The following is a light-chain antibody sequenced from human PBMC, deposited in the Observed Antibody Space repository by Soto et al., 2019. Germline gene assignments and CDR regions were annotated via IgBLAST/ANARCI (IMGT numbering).Light chain of an antibody. J-gene: IGKJ2*01. CDR1: QSLVYSDGNTY. CDR3: MQDTPPYT. CDR2: KVS. Sequence: DVVMTQSPLSLPVTLGQPASISCRSSQSLVYSDGNTYLNWFQQRPGQSPRRLIHKVSNRDSGVPDRFSGSGSGTDFTLKISRVEAEDVGVYYCMQDTPPYTFGQGTNLEIK. V-gene: IGKV2-30*01.